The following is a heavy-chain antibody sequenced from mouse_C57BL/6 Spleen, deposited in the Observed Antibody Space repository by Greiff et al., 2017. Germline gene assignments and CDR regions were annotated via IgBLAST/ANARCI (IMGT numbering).Heavy chain of an antibody. V-gene: IGHV1-9*01. CDR1: GYTFTGYW. J-gene: IGHJ2*01. CDR2: ILPGSGST. D-gene: IGHD2-5*01. Sequence: QVQLQQSGAELMKPGASVKLSCKATGYTFTGYWIEWVKQRPGHGLEWIGEILPGSGSTNDNEKFKGKATFTADTSSNTAYMQLSSLTTEDSAIYYCARRGLYSNLLTGPDYWGQGTTLTVSS. CDR3: ARRGLYSNLLTGPDY.